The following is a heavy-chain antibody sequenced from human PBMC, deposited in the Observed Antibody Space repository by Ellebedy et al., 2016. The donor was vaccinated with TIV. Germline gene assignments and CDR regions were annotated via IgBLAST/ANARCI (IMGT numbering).Heavy chain of an antibody. D-gene: IGHD6-13*01. J-gene: IGHJ6*02. CDR1: GGSFSGYY. Sequence: SETLSLXXAVYGGSFSGYYWSWIRQPPGKGLEWIGEINHSGSTNYNPSLKSRVTISVDTSKNQFSLKLSSVTAADTAVYYCARRGAGSSSSKSIKDYYYYYGMDVWGQGTTVTVSS. V-gene: IGHV4-34*01. CDR3: ARRGAGSSSSKSIKDYYYYYGMDV. CDR2: INHSGST.